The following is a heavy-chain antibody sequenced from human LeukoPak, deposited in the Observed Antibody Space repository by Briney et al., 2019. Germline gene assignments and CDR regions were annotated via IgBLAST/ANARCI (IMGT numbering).Heavy chain of an antibody. V-gene: IGHV3-53*01. CDR3: ARPGSPRGGVRGGNWFDP. CDR1: GFTVSSNY. Sequence: GGSLRLSCAASGFTVSSNYMSWVRQAPGKGLEWVSVIYSGGSTYYADSVKGRFTISRDNSKNTLYLQMNSLRAEDTAVYYCARPGSPRGGVRGGNWFDPWGQGTLVTVSS. J-gene: IGHJ5*02. D-gene: IGHD3-10*01. CDR2: IYSGGST.